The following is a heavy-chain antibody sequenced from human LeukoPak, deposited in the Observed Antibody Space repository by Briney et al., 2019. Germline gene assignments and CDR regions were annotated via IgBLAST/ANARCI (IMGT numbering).Heavy chain of an antibody. CDR3: ARLGVLRFLEWLPPEDY. CDR1: GGSISSSSYY. Sequence: PSETLSLTCTVSGGSISSSSYYWGWIRQPPGKGLEWIGSIYYSGSTYYNPSLKSRVTISVDTSKNQFSLKLSSVTAADTAVYYCARLGVLRFLEWLPPEDYWGQGTLVTVSS. V-gene: IGHV4-39*01. CDR2: IYYSGST. J-gene: IGHJ4*02. D-gene: IGHD3-3*01.